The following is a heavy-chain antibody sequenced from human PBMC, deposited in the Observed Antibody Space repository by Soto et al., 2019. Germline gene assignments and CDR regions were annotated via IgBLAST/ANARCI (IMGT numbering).Heavy chain of an antibody. V-gene: IGHV1-69*02. CDR3: ATLGSGSYDY. J-gene: IGHJ4*01. CDR1: GGTFSSYI. Sequence: QVHLVQSGAEVKKPGSSVKVSCKASGGTFSSYIISWVRQAPGQGLEWMGRISPTVGIPNYAQKFQGRVTITADRSTSTAYMELSSVRSEDTAIYYCATLGSGSYDYWGHGTLVTVSS. CDR2: ISPTVGIP. D-gene: IGHD1-26*01.